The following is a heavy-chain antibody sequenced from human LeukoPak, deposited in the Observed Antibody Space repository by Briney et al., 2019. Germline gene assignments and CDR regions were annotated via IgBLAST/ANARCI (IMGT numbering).Heavy chain of an antibody. Sequence: GESLKISCKGSGYSFTRYWIGWVRQMPGKGLEWMGIIYPGDSDTRYSPSFQGQVTISADRSTSAAYLQWSSLKVSDNATYYCARGDLRAFQIWGQGTMVTVS. CDR2: IYPGDSDT. CDR3: ARGDLRAFQI. D-gene: IGHD5-24*01. J-gene: IGHJ3*02. V-gene: IGHV5-51*01. CDR1: GYSFTRYW.